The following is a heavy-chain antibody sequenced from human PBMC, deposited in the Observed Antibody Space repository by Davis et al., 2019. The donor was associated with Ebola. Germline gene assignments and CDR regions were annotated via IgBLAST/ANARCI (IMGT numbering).Heavy chain of an antibody. D-gene: IGHD2-15*01. V-gene: IGHV1-18*04. J-gene: IGHJ5*02. CDR1: GYTFTGYY. CDR3: ARDLVVGAFDP. Sequence: ASVKVSCKASGYTFTGYYMHWVRQAPGQGLEWMGCMNPNSGNTNYAQKLQGRVTMTTDTSTSTAYMELRSLRSDDTAVYYCARDLVVGAFDPWGQGTLVTVSS. CDR2: MNPNSGNT.